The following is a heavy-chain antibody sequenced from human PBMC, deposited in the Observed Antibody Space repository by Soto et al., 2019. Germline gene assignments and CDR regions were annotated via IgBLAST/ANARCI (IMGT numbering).Heavy chain of an antibody. Sequence: EVQLLESGGGLVQPGGSLRLSCAASGFTFSSYAMSWVRQAPGKGLEWVAAISGSGGSTYYADSVKGRFTISRDNSKNTLYLQMNSLRAEDTAVYYCAKAYYYGSGSTYYFDYWGQGTLVTGSS. CDR1: GFTFSSYA. CDR2: ISGSGGST. CDR3: AKAYYYGSGSTYYFDY. D-gene: IGHD3-10*01. V-gene: IGHV3-23*01. J-gene: IGHJ4*02.